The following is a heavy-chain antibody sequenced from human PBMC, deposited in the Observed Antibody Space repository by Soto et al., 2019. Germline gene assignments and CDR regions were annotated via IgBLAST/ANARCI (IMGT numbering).Heavy chain of an antibody. J-gene: IGHJ4*02. CDR1: GGSVSSGSYY. CDR3: ARDLSCAY. Sequence: QVQLQESGPGLVKPSETLSLTCTVSGGSVSSGSYYWSWIRQPPGKGLEWIGYIYYSGSTNYNPSLKSRVTISVDTSKNQFSLKLSSVTAADTAVYYCARDLSCAYWGQGTLVTVSS. V-gene: IGHV4-61*01. CDR2: IYYSGST.